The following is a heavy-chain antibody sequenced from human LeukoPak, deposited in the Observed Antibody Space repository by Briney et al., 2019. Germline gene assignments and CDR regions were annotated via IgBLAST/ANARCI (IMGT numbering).Heavy chain of an antibody. J-gene: IGHJ4*02. D-gene: IGHD3-22*01. CDR2: IKQDGSEK. CDR1: GFIFSSYW. Sequence: PGGSLRLSCAASGFIFSSYWMSWVRQAPGKGLEWVANIKQDGSEKYYVDSVKGRFTISRDNAKNSLYLQMNSLRAEDTAVYYCARYYYDSSVYYSFDYWGQGTLVTVSS. V-gene: IGHV3-7*01. CDR3: ARYYYDSSVYYSFDY.